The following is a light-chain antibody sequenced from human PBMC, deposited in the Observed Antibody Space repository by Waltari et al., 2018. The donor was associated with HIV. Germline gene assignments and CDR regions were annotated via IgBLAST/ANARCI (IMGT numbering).Light chain of an antibody. Sequence: QSVLTQPPSVSGAPGQRVSISCPGSSSHIGTGYVVHWFQQSSRTAPQVLIYADTNRPSGVPDRFSSCKSGTSACPAITGVQAEDEADYYCQSVDINLNGWVFAGGTKLTVL. V-gene: IGLV1-40*01. CDR1: SSHIGTGYV. CDR2: ADT. CDR3: QSVDINLNGWV. J-gene: IGLJ3*02.